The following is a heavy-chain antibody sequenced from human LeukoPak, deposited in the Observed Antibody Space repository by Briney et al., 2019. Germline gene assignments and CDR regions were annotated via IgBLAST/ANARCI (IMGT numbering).Heavy chain of an antibody. Sequence: PGGSLRLSCTASGFTFGDYAMSWIRQAPGKGPEWMGNIKEDGSEAYYVDSVKGRFTISRDNAQNSLYLHMHSLRVEDTAVYYCARDPYVSNFDYWGQGTLVTVSS. J-gene: IGHJ4*02. CDR2: IKEDGSEA. CDR3: ARDPYVSNFDY. D-gene: IGHD3-10*02. V-gene: IGHV3-7*03. CDR1: GFTFGDYA.